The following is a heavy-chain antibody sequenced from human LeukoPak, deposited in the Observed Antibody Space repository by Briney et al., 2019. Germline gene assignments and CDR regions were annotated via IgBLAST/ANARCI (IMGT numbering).Heavy chain of an antibody. CDR1: GYTLTELS. J-gene: IGHJ4*02. V-gene: IGHV1-24*01. CDR3: STLWFGDPHVDY. CDR2: FDPEDGET. Sequence: ASVKVSCKVSGYTLTELSMHWVRQAPGKGLEWMGGFDPEDGETIYAQKFQGRVTMTEDTSTDTAYMELSSLRSEDTAVYYCSTLWFGDPHVDYWGQGTLVTVSS. D-gene: IGHD3-10*01.